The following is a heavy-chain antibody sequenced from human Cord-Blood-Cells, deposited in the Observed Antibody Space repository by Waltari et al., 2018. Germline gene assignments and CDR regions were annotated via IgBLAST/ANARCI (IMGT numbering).Heavy chain of an antibody. CDR2: INAGNGNT. J-gene: IGHJ4*02. CDR1: GYTFTSYA. V-gene: IGHV1-3*01. D-gene: IGHD2-21*01. Sequence: QVQLVQSGAEVKKPGASVKVSCKASGYTFTSYAMHWVCQAPGQRLEWMGWINAGNGNTKYSQKFQGRVTITRDTSASTAYMELSSLRSEDTAVYYCARPVYCGGDCYFSFFDYWGQGTLVTVSS. CDR3: ARPVYCGGDCYFSFFDY.